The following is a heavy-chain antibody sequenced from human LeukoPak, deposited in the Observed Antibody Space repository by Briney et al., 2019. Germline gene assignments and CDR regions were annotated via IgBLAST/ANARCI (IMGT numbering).Heavy chain of an antibody. CDR2: INPNSGGT. D-gene: IGHD3-22*01. V-gene: IGHV1-2*02. CDR3: ARDYYDSSGYGAFDI. CDR1: GYTFTAYY. J-gene: IGHJ3*02. Sequence: ASVKVSCKASGYTFTAYYMHWVRQAPGQGLEWMGWINPNSGGTNYAQKFQGRVTMTRDTSISTAYMELSRLRSDDTAVYYCARDYYDSSGYGAFDIWGQGTMVTVSS.